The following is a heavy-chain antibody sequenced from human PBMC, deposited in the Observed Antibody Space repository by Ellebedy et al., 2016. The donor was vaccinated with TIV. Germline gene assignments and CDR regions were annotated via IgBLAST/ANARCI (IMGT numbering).Heavy chain of an antibody. Sequence: PGGSLRLSCVVSGFTFSDYWMTWVRQAPGKGLEWVANIKQHGNEKYYVHSVKGRFTISRDNAKNSLYLQMNSLKVDDTAVYYCAREGTGPYSGAFDIWGQGTMVTVSS. CDR2: IKQHGNEK. J-gene: IGHJ3*02. D-gene: IGHD3-10*01. CDR3: AREGTGPYSGAFDI. V-gene: IGHV3-7*03. CDR1: GFTFSDYW.